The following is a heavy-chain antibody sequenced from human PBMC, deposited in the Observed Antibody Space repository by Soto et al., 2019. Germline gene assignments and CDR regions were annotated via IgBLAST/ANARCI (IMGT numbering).Heavy chain of an antibody. Sequence: GSGPTLVNPTQTLTLTCTFSGFSLSTSGVGVGWIRQPPGKALEWLALIYWDDDKRYNPSLNSRLTITKDTSKNQVVLAMTNMDPVDTATYYCVQSRCGGDCLQSYSSHSYYGLDVWGQGTPVTVPS. CDR2: IYWDDDK. D-gene: IGHD2-21*01. CDR1: GFSLSTSGVG. J-gene: IGHJ6*02. V-gene: IGHV2-5*02. CDR3: VQSRCGGDCLQSYSSHSYYGLDV.